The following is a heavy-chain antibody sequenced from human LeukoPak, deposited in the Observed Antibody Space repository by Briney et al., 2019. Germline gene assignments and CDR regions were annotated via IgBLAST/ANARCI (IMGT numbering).Heavy chain of an antibody. CDR1: GGSISSYY. J-gene: IGHJ6*02. Sequence: KPSETLSLTCTVSGGSISSYYWSWIRQPAGKGLEWIGRIYTSGSTNYNPSLKSRVTMSVDTSKNQFSLKLSSVTAADTAVYYCARDQANIVVVPAAMPDYYYYGTDVWGQGTTVTVSS. V-gene: IGHV4-4*07. D-gene: IGHD2-2*01. CDR3: ARDQANIVVVPAAMPDYYYYGTDV. CDR2: IYTSGST.